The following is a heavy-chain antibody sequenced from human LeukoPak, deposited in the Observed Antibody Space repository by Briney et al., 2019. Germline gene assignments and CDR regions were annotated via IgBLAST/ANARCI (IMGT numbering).Heavy chain of an antibody. CDR3: ARGLEEYQLPILYYYYYMDV. V-gene: IGHV1-69*13. CDR1: GGTFSSYA. Sequence: ASVKISCKASGGTFSSYAISWVRQAPGQGLEWMGGIIPIFGTANYAQKFQGRVTITADESTSTAYMELSSLRSEDTAVYYCARGLEEYQLPILYYYYYMDVWGKGTTVTVSS. D-gene: IGHD2-2*01. J-gene: IGHJ6*03. CDR2: IIPIFGTA.